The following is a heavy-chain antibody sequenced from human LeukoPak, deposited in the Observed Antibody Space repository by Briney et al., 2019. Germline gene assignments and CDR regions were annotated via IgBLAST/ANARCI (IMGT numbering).Heavy chain of an antibody. J-gene: IGHJ4*02. Sequence: QPGGSQRLSCAASGFTVSSNYMSWVRQAPGKGLEWVSIIYSGGSTYYADSVKGRFTISRDNSKNTLYLQMNSLRAEDTAVYYCASKGPQYTSSWYYFDYWGQGTLVTVSS. CDR2: IYSGGST. CDR1: GFTVSSNY. D-gene: IGHD6-13*01. V-gene: IGHV3-66*02. CDR3: ASKGPQYTSSWYYFDY.